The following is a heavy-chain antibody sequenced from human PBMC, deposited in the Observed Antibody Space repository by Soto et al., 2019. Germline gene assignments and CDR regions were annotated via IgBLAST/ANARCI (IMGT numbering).Heavy chain of an antibody. D-gene: IGHD5-12*01. CDR2: IYWDDDK. J-gene: IGHJ4*02. CDR1: GFSLSTSGVG. V-gene: IGHV2-5*02. CDR3: AHSRYSGYDWGLAPYYFDY. Sequence: SGPTLVKPTQTLTLTCTFSGFSLSTSGVGVGWIRQPPGKALEWLALIYWDDDKRYSPSLKSRLTITKDTSKNQVVLKMTNMDPVDTATYYCAHSRYSGYDWGLAPYYFDYWGQGTLVTVSS.